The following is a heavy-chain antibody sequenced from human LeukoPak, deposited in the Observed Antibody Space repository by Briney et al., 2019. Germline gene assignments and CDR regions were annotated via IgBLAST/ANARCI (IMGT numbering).Heavy chain of an antibody. J-gene: IGHJ6*04. V-gene: IGHV3-30*18. CDR3: AKDNVDV. CDR1: GFTFSSCW. Sequence: GGSLRLSCAASGFTFSSCWMSWVRQAPGKGLEWVAVISYDGSKKYYAESVKGRFTISRDNSKNTLYLQMNSLRGEDTAVYYCAKDNVDVWGKGTTVTVSS. CDR2: ISYDGSKK.